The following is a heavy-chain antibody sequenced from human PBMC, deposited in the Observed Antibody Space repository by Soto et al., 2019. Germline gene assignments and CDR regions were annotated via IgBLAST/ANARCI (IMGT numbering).Heavy chain of an antibody. V-gene: IGHV3-23*01. CDR2: ISGGGGGT. J-gene: IGHJ1*01. CDR1: GSTFSSYA. Sequence: GGSLRLSCAASGSTFSSYAMSWVRQAPGKGLEWVSAISGGGGGTYYADSVKGRFIISRDNFKNTLYLQMNSLRAEDTAIYYCATVDGYCSSINCHSPGYFQHWGQGTLVTVSS. D-gene: IGHD2-2*02. CDR3: ATVDGYCSSINCHSPGYFQH.